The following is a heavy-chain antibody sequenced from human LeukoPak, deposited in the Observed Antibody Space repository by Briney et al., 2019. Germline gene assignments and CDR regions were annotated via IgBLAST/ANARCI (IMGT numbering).Heavy chain of an antibody. D-gene: IGHD3-10*01. CDR1: GFTSDDHA. V-gene: IGHV3-43*02. CDR3: ASQTKYYYGSGSYWGAFDI. CDR2: ISGDT. J-gene: IGHJ3*02. Sequence: GGSLRLSCAASGFTSDDHAMHWVRQAPGKGLEWVSLISGDTYYADSVKGRFTISRANSKNSLYLQMNSLRTDDTALYYCASQTKYYYGSGSYWGAFDIWGQGTMVTVSS.